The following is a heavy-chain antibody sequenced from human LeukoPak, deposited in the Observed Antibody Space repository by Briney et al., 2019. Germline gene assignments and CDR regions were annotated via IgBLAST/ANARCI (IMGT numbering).Heavy chain of an antibody. Sequence: GGSLRLSCAAAGFTFSRYWMTWVRQAPGKGLEWVANIKQDGGEKSYVDSVKGRFTIPRDNAKNSLFLQMNSLRAEDTAIYYCARSVYSGYYYSSRYFDLWGRGTLVTASS. CDR2: IKQDGGEK. CDR3: ARSVYSGYYYSSRYFDL. CDR1: GFTFSRYW. D-gene: IGHD1-26*01. V-gene: IGHV3-7*01. J-gene: IGHJ2*01.